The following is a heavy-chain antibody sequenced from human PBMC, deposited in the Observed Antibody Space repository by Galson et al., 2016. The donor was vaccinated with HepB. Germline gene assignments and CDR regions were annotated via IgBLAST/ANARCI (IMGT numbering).Heavy chain of an antibody. CDR1: GDSLSNYY. CDR3: ARDRGDGGHARMDV. CDR2: INPSGGAT. J-gene: IGHJ6*02. V-gene: IGHV1-46*01. Sequence: SVKVSCKASGDSLSNYYMHWVRQAPGQGLEWMGIINPSGGATSYAQKFQGRVIMTRDTSTSTVYMELSSLRSEDTAVYYCARDRGDGGHARMDVWGQGTTVTVSS. D-gene: IGHD5-12*01.